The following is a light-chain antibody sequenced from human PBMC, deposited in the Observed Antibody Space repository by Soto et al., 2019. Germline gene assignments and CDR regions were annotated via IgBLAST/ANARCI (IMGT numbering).Light chain of an antibody. CDR3: NSYTSSTTWV. Sequence: QSALTQPASVSGSPGQSITISCXGXXSDVGRYNYVSWYQQHPGKAPKLMIYEVRNRPSGVSSRFSGSKSGNTASLTISGLQAEDEAEYYCNSYTSSTTWVFGGGTKLTVL. CDR2: EVR. CDR1: XSDVGRYNY. V-gene: IGLV2-14*01. J-gene: IGLJ3*02.